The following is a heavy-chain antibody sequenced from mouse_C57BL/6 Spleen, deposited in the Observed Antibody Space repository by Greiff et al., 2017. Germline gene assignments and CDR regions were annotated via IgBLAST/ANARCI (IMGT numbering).Heavy chain of an antibody. D-gene: IGHD1-1*01. J-gene: IGHJ2*01. CDR3: AGYGSSYVYFDY. Sequence: QVQLQQPGAELVKPGASVKMSCKASGYTFTSYWITWVKQRPGQGLEWIGDIYPGSGSTNYNEKFKSKATLTVGTSSSTAYMQLSSLTSEDSAVYYCAGYGSSYVYFDYWGQGTTLTVSS. CDR2: IYPGSGST. V-gene: IGHV1-55*01. CDR1: GYTFTSYW.